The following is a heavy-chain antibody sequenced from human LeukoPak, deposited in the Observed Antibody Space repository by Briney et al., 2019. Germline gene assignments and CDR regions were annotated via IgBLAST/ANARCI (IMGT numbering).Heavy chain of an antibody. CDR1: GYSFATYW. J-gene: IGHJ4*02. CDR3: ARLGRYNWNYEGVYFDY. Sequence: GESLKISCKGSGYSFATYWIGWVRQMPGKGLEWMGIIHPGDSDTRYSPTFQGLVTISADKSISTAYLQWSSLKASDTALYYCARLGRYNWNYEGVYFDYWGQGTLVTASS. CDR2: IHPGDSDT. D-gene: IGHD1-7*01. V-gene: IGHV5-51*01.